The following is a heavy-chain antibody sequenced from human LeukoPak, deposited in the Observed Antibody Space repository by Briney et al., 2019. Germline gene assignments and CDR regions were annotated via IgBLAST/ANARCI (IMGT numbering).Heavy chain of an antibody. J-gene: IGHJ5*02. CDR3: ARELRSGNWFDP. V-gene: IGHV1-2*02. CDR1: GYTFTGYY. Sequence: ASVTVSCKASGYTFTGYYMHWVRQAPGRGLEWMGWINPNSGGTNYAQKFQGRVTMTRDTSISTAYMELSRLGSDDTAVYYCARELRSGNWFDPWGQGTLVTVSS. D-gene: IGHD1-26*01. CDR2: INPNSGGT.